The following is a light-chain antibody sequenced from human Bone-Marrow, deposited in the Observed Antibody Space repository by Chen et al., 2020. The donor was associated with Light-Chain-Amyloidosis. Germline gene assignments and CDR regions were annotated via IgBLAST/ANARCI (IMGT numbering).Light chain of an antibody. CDR2: EDD. CDR3: QSYQGSSQGV. CDR1: SGSIATNY. Sequence: NFMLTQPHSVSESPGTTVIISCTRSSGSIATNYVQWYQQRPGSSPTTVIYEDDQRPSGVPDRFSGSIDRSSNSASLTISGLKTEDGADYYCQSYQGSSQGVFGGGTKLTVL. J-gene: IGLJ3*02. V-gene: IGLV6-57*01.